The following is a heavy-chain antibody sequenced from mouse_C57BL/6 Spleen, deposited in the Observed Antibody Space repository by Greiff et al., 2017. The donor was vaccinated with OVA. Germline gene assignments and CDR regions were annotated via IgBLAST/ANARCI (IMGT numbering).Heavy chain of an antibody. J-gene: IGHJ2*01. D-gene: IGHD1-1*01. CDR3: TSYGSSFDY. V-gene: IGHV5-9-1*02. CDR1: GFTFSSYA. Sequence: EVMLVESGEGLVKPGGSLKLSCAASGFTFSSYAMSWVRQTPEKRLEWVAYISSGGDYIYYADTVKGRFTIARDNARNTLYLQMSSLKSEDTAMYYCTSYGSSFDYWGQGTTLTVSS. CDR2: ISSGGDYI.